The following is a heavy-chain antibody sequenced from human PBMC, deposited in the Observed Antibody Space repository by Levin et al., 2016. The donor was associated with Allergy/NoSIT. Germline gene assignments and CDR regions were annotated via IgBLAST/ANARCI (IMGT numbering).Heavy chain of an antibody. V-gene: IGHV1-2*06. D-gene: IGHD1-7*01. Sequence: ASVKVSCKASGYTFTGYYMHWVRQAPGQGLEWMGRINPNSGGTNYAQKFQGRVTMTRDTSISTAYMELSRLRSDDTAVYYCARGNLELVYLYYWGQGTLVTVSS. CDR2: INPNSGGT. J-gene: IGHJ4*02. CDR1: GYTFTGYY. CDR3: ARGNLELVYLYY.